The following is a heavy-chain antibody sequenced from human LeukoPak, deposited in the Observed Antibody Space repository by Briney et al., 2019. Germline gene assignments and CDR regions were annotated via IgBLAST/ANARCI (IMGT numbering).Heavy chain of an antibody. J-gene: IGHJ4*02. V-gene: IGHV5-51*01. D-gene: IGHD3-10*01. CDR2: IYPGDSDT. CDR3: ARVRAYSSASYYFDS. CDR1: GYDFTTYY. Sequence: GESLKISCKGSGYDFTTYYVGWVRQMPGKGLEWMGIIYPGDSDTRYSPSFQGQVTISADKSISAAYLQWSSLKASDTAMYYCARVRAYSSASYYFDSWAREPWSPSPQ.